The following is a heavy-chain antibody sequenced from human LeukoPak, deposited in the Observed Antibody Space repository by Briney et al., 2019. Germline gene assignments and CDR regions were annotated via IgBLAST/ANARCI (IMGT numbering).Heavy chain of an antibody. CDR3: AKDISSPDKYFQH. V-gene: IGHV3-33*06. CDR2: IWYDGTSK. Sequence: GGSLRLSCAASGFSLSAYGVHWVRQAPGKGLEWVAVIWYDGTSKDYADSVKGRFTFSRDNSKNPLYLQMNSLRAEDTAVYYCAKDISSPDKYFQHWGQGTLVTVSS. J-gene: IGHJ1*01. D-gene: IGHD6-6*01. CDR1: GFSLSAYG.